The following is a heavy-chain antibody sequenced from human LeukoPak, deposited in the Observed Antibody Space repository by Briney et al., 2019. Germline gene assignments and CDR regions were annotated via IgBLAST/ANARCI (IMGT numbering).Heavy chain of an antibody. CDR1: GYTFTSYA. Sequence: ASVKVSFTASGYTFTSYAMNWVRQAPGQGLEWMGWINTNTGNPTYAQGFTGRFVFSLDTSVSTAYLQISSLKAEDTAVYYCARGSCSGGSCYGIDYWGQGTLVTVSS. J-gene: IGHJ4*02. D-gene: IGHD2-15*01. CDR2: INTNTGNP. CDR3: ARGSCSGGSCYGIDY. V-gene: IGHV7-4-1*02.